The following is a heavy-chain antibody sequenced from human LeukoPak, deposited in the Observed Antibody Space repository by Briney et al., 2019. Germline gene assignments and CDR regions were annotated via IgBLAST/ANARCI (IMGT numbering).Heavy chain of an antibody. J-gene: IGHJ4*02. D-gene: IGHD3-3*01. CDR1: GYTFTGYY. Sequence: ASVKVSCKASGYTFTGYYMHWVRQAPGQGLEWMGRIIPNSGGTKYAQKFQGRVTMTRDTSITTAYMELSRLRSDDTAVYYCARDRAYDREFDSWGQGTLVTVYS. CDR3: ARDRAYDREFDS. CDR2: IIPNSGGT. V-gene: IGHV1-2*06.